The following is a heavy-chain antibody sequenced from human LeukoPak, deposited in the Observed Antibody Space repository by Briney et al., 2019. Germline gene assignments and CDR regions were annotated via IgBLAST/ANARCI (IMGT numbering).Heavy chain of an antibody. J-gene: IGHJ4*02. CDR1: GFTFSDHY. CDR3: AKDVRSDYFDY. Sequence: GGSLRLSCAASGFTFSDHYMSWIRQAPGKGLEWVSYISNSGETIYYADSVKGRFTTSRDNARNSLYLQMDSLRAEDTAVYYCAKDVRSDYFDYWGQGTLVTVSS. CDR2: ISNSGETI. V-gene: IGHV3-11*04.